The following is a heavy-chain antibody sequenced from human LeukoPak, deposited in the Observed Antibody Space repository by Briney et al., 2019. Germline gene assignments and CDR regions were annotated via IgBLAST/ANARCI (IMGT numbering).Heavy chain of an antibody. J-gene: IGHJ4*02. CDR2: INSAGNNI. V-gene: IGHV3-11*04. CDR3: ATSRVFDH. Sequence: GGSLRLSCVASGFTFSDYFMSWIRQAPGKGLEWLSFINSAGNNIYYADSVKGRSTISRDNSKDTLYLEMNSLRVEDTAIYYCATSRVFDHWGQGTLVAVSS. CDR1: GFTFSDYF.